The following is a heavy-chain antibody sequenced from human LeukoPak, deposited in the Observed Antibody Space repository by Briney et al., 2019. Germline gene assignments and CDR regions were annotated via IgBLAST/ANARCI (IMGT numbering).Heavy chain of an antibody. CDR1: GGSISSGGYY. J-gene: IGHJ5*02. CDR3: ARVVAAVAGNDPRRHSWFDP. V-gene: IGHV4-61*08. CDR2: IYYSGST. D-gene: IGHD6-19*01. Sequence: SETLSLTCTVSGGSISSGGYYWSLIRQHPGTGLEWIGYIYYSGSTYYNPSLKSRVTISVDTSKNQFSLKLSSVTAADTAVYYCARVVAAVAGNDPRRHSWFDPWGQGTLVTVSS.